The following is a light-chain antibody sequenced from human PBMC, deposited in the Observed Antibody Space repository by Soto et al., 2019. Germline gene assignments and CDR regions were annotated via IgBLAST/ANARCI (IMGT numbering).Light chain of an antibody. CDR1: SSDVAKYEY. J-gene: IGLJ1*01. V-gene: IGLV2-11*01. CDR3: CSHAGSYTSV. Sequence: QSVLTQPRSVSGSPGQSVIISCTGSSSDVAKYEYVSWYQQNPGKAPKLLIYDVTKRPSGVPDRFSGSKFGNTASLTISGLRPEDDADYFCCSHAGSYTSVFGSGTKVTVL. CDR2: DVT.